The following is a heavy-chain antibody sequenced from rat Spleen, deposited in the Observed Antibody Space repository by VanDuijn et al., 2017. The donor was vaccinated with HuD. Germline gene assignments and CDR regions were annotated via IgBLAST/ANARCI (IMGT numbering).Heavy chain of an antibody. V-gene: IGHV2S8*01. CDR1: GFSLTSYD. Sequence: QVQLKESGPGLVQPSQTLSLTCTVSGFSLTSYDMHWVRQPPGKGLEWIAAISSGGSTYYNSALKSRLSISRDTSKSQVFLKMNSLQTEDTAIYFCTRGTTDYYFDYWGQGTMVTVSS. D-gene: IGHD1-6*01. CDR3: TRGTTDYYFDY. CDR2: ISSGGST. J-gene: IGHJ1*01.